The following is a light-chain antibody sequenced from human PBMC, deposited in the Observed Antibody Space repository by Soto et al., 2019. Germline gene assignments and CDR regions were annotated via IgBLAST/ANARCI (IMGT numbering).Light chain of an antibody. Sequence: DIQMTQSPSTLSASVGDRVTITCRASQSFSGTLAWYQQKPGKVPKLLIYDASSLERAVPSRVSGSGSGTEFTLTISSLQPDDFATYYCQQYDTYSRTFGQGTKVDIK. V-gene: IGKV1-5*01. CDR3: QQYDTYSRT. CDR1: QSFSGT. J-gene: IGKJ1*01. CDR2: DAS.